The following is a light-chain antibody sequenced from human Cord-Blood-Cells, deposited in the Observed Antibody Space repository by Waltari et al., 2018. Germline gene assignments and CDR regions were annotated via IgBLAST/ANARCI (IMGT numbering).Light chain of an antibody. CDR1: SSDVGSYNR. CDR3: SSYTSSSTYV. V-gene: IGLV2-18*02. CDR2: EVS. J-gene: IGLJ1*01. Sequence: QSALTQPPSVSGSPGQSVTISCIGTSSDVGSYNRVSWYQQPPGTAPKLMIYEVSNRPSVVPDRFSGSKSGNTASLTISGLQAEDEADYYCSSYTSSSTYVFGTGTKVTVL.